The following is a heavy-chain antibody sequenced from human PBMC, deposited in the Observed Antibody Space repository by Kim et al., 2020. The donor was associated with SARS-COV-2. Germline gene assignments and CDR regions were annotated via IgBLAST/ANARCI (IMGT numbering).Heavy chain of an antibody. J-gene: IGHJ6*02. CDR1: GYMFISYA. Sequence: ASVKVSCKASGYMFISYAMHWVRQAPGQRLEWMGWINVGNGNTKYSQKFQGRVTITRDTSASTAYMELSSLRSEDTAVYYCARGRGHYGLDVWGQGTTVTVSS. V-gene: IGHV1-3*01. CDR2: INVGNGNT. CDR3: ARGRGHYGLDV.